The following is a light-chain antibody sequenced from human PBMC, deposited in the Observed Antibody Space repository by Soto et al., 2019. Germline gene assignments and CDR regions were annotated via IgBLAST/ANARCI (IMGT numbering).Light chain of an antibody. J-gene: IGLJ2*01. Sequence: QSALTQPPSASGTPGQRVTISCSGSSSNVGSNFVYWYHQLPGTAPKLLIYRNNQRPSGVPDRFSGSKSGTSASLAISGLRSEDEADYYCASWDDSLNDLVFGGGTKVTVL. V-gene: IGLV1-47*01. CDR3: ASWDDSLNDLV. CDR2: RNN. CDR1: SSNVGSNF.